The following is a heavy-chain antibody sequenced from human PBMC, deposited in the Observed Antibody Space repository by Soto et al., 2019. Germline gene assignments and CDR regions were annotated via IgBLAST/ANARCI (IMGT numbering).Heavy chain of an antibody. J-gene: IGHJ5*02. Sequence: SETLSLTCAVYGGSFSGYYWSWIRQPPGKGLEWIGEINHSGSTNYNPSLKSRVAISVDTSKNQFSLKLSSVTAADTAVYYCARMGWCSSTSCYPRGWWFDPWGQGTLVTVSS. CDR2: INHSGST. CDR3: ARMGWCSSTSCYPRGWWFDP. V-gene: IGHV4-34*01. D-gene: IGHD2-2*01. CDR1: GGSFSGYY.